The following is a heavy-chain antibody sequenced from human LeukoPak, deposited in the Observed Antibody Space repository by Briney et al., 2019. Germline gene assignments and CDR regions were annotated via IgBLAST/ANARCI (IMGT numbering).Heavy chain of an antibody. CDR3: ARTYYDILTGYNPYFDY. V-gene: IGHV3-21*01. J-gene: IGHJ4*02. CDR2: ITSISTSV. CDR1: GFTFTTYS. Sequence: GGSLRLSCAASGFTFTTYSMNWVRQAPGKGLEWVSSITSISTSVYYADSVKGRFTISRDNAKNSLYLQMISLRAEDTAVYYCARTYYDILTGYNPYFDYRGQGTLVTVSS. D-gene: IGHD3-9*01.